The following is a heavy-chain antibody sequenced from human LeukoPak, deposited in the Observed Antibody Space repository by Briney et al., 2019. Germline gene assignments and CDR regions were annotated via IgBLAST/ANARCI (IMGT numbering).Heavy chain of an antibody. J-gene: IGHJ6*03. Sequence: SVKVSCKPSGYTFTDYSIHWLRQVPGQGPEWIGWINPKNGGTNYAQTFQGRVTMTRDTSITTAYMELSSLRSDDTAVYYCARDRDELLWFGELPHYYYYMDVWGKGTTVTVSS. CDR3: ARDRDELLWFGELPHYYYYMDV. CDR2: INPKNGGT. V-gene: IGHV1-2*02. CDR1: GYTFTDYS. D-gene: IGHD3-10*01.